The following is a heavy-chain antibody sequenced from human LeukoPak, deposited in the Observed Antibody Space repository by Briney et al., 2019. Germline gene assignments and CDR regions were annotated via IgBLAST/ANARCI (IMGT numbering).Heavy chain of an antibody. CDR1: GLTFSDYS. D-gene: IGHD1-1*01. J-gene: IGHJ3*02. CDR3: ARSVQLDPWGAFDI. V-gene: IGHV3-23*01. CDR2: ISAEGGST. Sequence: GGSLRLSCAVSGLTFSDYSMTWVRQAPGKGLFWVSGISAEGGSTYYADSVKGRFTFFRDTSKSTLYLQITSLRAEDTAVYYCARSVQLDPWGAFDIWGQGTMVTVSS.